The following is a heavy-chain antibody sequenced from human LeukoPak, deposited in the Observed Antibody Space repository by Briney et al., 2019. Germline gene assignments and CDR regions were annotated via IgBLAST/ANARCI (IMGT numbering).Heavy chain of an antibody. D-gene: IGHD3-10*01. Sequence: PSETLSLTCAVSGGSISSSYWWSWVHQPPGKGLEWIGEIYHSGSTNYKPSLKSRVTISVDKSKNQFSLKLSSVTAADTAVYYCAGRELWFGEPRGYWGQGTLVTVSS. CDR2: IYHSGST. J-gene: IGHJ4*02. V-gene: IGHV4-4*02. CDR3: AGRELWFGEPRGY. CDR1: GGSISSSYW.